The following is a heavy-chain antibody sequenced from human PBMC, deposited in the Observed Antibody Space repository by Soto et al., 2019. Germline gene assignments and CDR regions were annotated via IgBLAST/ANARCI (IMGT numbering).Heavy chain of an antibody. CDR1: GFTFSSYG. J-gene: IGHJ6*02. D-gene: IGHD2-15*01. CDR3: AKEVYCSGGSCYSVAYDYYGMDV. V-gene: IGHV3-30*18. CDR2: ISYDGSNK. Sequence: QVQLVESGGGVVQPGRSLRLSCAASGFTFSSYGMHWLRQAPGKGLEWVAVISYDGSNKYYADSVKGRFTISRDNSKNTLYLQMNSLRAEYTAVYYCAKEVYCSGGSCYSVAYDYYGMDVWGQGTTVTVSS.